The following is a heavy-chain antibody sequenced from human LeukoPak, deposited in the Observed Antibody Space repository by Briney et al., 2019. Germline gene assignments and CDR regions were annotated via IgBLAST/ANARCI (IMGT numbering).Heavy chain of an antibody. J-gene: IGHJ4*02. V-gene: IGHV3-11*04. D-gene: IGHD6-13*01. CDR1: GFTFSDYY. Sequence: GGSLRLSCAASGFTFSDYYMSWIRQAPGKGLEWVSYISSSDNTIYYADSVKGRFTISRDNAKNSQYLQMNSLRAEDTAVYYCARDRGDSSWYNRFDYWGQGTLVTVSS. CDR3: ARDRGDSSWYNRFDY. CDR2: ISSSDNTI.